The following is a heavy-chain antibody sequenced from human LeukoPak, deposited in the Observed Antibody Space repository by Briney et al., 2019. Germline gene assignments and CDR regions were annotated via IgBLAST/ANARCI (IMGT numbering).Heavy chain of an antibody. CDR1: GFTFSSYA. CDR2: ISYDGSNK. D-gene: IGHD3-10*01. V-gene: IGHV3-30-3*01. Sequence: NPGGSLRLSCAASGFTFSSYAMHWVRQAPGKGLEWVAVISYDGSNKYYADSVKGRFTISRDNSKNTLYLQMNSLRDEDTAVYYCARDPYGSGRYYWFDPWGQGTLVTVPS. J-gene: IGHJ5*02. CDR3: ARDPYGSGRYYWFDP.